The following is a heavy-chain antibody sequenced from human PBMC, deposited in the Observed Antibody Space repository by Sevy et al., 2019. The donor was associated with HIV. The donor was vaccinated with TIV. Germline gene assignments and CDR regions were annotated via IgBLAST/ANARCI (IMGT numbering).Heavy chain of an antibody. CDR3: ARGIPAYSSGWQPLDY. CDR2: ISYDGSNK. D-gene: IGHD6-19*01. J-gene: IGHJ4*02. V-gene: IGHV3-30-3*01. CDR1: GFTFSSYA. Sequence: GESLKISCAASGFTFSSYAMHWVRQAPGKGLEWVAVISYDGSNKYYADSVKGRFTISRDNSKNTLYLQMNSLRAEDTAVYYCARGIPAYSSGWQPLDYWGQRTLVTVSS.